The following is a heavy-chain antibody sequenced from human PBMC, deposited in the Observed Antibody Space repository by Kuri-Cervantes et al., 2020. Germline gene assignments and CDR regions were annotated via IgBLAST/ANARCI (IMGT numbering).Heavy chain of an antibody. J-gene: IGHJ5*02. CDR1: GCTFTGYY. D-gene: IGHD3-10*01. CDR3: ATGGENYYGSGSYWNWFDP. CDR2: INPNSGGT. Sequence: ASVKVSCKASGCTFTGYYMHWVRQAPGQGLEWMGWINPNSGGTNYAQKFQGRVTMTGDTSISTAYMELSRLRSDDTAVHYCATGGENYYGSGSYWNWFDPWGQGTLVTVSS. V-gene: IGHV1-2*02.